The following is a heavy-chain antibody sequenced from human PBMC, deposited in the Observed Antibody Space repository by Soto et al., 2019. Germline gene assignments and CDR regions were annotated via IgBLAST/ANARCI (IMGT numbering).Heavy chain of an antibody. CDR2: IIPILGIA. J-gene: IGHJ4*02. V-gene: IGHV1-69*02. CDR1: GGTFSSYT. CDR3: ARSRYYGSGSYAF. Sequence: QVQLVQSGAEVKKPGSSVKVSCKASGGTFSSYTISWVRQAPGQGLEWMGRIIPILGIANYAQKFQGRVTITAYKSMSTAYMELSSLRSEVTAMDYWARSRYYGSGSYAFWGQGTLVTVSS. D-gene: IGHD3-10*01.